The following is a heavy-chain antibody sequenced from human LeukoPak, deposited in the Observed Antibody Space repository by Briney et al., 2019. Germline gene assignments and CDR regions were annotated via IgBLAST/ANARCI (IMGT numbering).Heavy chain of an antibody. D-gene: IGHD4-17*01. Sequence: NPSETLSLTCTVSGYSISSGYYWGWIRQPPGKGLEWIGSIYHSGSTNYNPSLKSRVTISVDTSKNQFSLKLSSVTAADTAVYYCARGRGTTVTTWMKLRPKPVDAFDIWGQGTMVTVSS. CDR3: ARGRGTTVTTWMKLRPKPVDAFDI. CDR1: GYSISSGYY. J-gene: IGHJ3*02. CDR2: IYHSGST. V-gene: IGHV4-38-2*02.